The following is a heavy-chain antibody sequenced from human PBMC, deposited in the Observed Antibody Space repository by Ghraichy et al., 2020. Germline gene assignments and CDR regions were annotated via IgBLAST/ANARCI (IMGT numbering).Heavy chain of an antibody. V-gene: IGHV3-21*05. J-gene: IGHJ6*02. Sequence: GGSLRLPGAATGRRCRRKKRNGGRQAPGKGREGGDESCRSKRNRDDADSVKGRFTISRDNAQNSLYLQMNSLRAEDTAVYYCARGGGAGTPVLYHMDVWGLGTTVPVSS. CDR2: SCRSKRNR. CDR3: ARGGGAGTPVLYHMDV. D-gene: IGHD6-19*01. CDR1: GRRCRRKK.